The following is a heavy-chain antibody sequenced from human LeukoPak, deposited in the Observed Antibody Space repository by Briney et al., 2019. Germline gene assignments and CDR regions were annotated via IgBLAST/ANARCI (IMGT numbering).Heavy chain of an antibody. CDR2: ITWNSGRV. V-gene: IGHV3-9*01. CDR1: GYDFDDYA. J-gene: IGHJ4*02. CDR3: TKVTQRWGSNWCSIGS. Sequence: GRSLRLSCVGSGYDFDDYAMHWVRQVPGKGLEWVAGITWNSGRVDFADSVRGRFTISRDNDKNSLYLQMNSLTLDDTALYYCTKVTQRWGSNWCSIGSWGRGALVTVSS. D-gene: IGHD6-13*01.